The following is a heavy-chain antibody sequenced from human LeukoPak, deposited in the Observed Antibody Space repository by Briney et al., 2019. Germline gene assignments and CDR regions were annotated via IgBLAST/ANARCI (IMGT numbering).Heavy chain of an antibody. D-gene: IGHD2-2*01. CDR1: GYTFTSYA. CDR2: INTNTGNP. V-gene: IGHV7-4-1*02. J-gene: IGHJ6*02. CDR3: ARAAGYCSSTSCYKGPYYYYYGMDV. Sequence: ASVKVSCKASGYTFTSYAMSWVRQAPGQGLEWMGWINTNTGNPTYAQGFTGRFVFSLDTSVSTAYLQISSLKAEDTAVYYCARAAGYCSSTSCYKGPYYYYYGMDVWGQGTTVTVSS.